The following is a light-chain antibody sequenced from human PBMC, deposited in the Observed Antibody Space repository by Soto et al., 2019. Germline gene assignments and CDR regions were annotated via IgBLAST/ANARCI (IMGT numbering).Light chain of an antibody. CDR3: QQCFSTPLLT. Sequence: DIQMTQSPSSLSASVGDRVTITCQASQSISTFLNWYQQKPGKAPKLLIYGASNLESGVPSTFSGSGSGTDFTLTISSLQPEDFATYYCQQCFSTPLLTFGGGTKVEIK. J-gene: IGKJ4*01. CDR2: GAS. V-gene: IGKV1-39*01. CDR1: QSISTF.